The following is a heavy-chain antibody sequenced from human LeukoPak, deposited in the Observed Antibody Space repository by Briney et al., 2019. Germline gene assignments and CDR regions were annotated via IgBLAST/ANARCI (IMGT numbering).Heavy chain of an antibody. CDR2: INHSGST. CDR1: GGSFSGYY. Sequence: SETLSLTCAVYGGSFSGYYWSWIRQPPGKGLEWIGEINHSGSTNYNPSLKSRVTISVDTSKNQFSLKLSSATAADTAVYYCARETGYVSYWGQGTLVTVSS. CDR3: ARETGYVSY. V-gene: IGHV4-34*01. D-gene: IGHD5-12*01. J-gene: IGHJ4*02.